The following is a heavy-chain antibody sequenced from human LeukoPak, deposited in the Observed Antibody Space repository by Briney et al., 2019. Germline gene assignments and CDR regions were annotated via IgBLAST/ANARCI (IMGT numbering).Heavy chain of an antibody. J-gene: IGHJ4*02. CDR2: IRGSGGST. D-gene: IGHD3-9*01. V-gene: IGHV3-23*01. Sequence: GGSLRLSCAASGFTFSSYAMSWVRQAPGKGLEWVSAIRGSGGSTYYADSVKGRFTISRDNSKNTLYLQMNSLRAEDTAVYYCATILTGNYLDYWGQGTLVTVSS. CDR1: GFTFSSYA. CDR3: ATILTGNYLDY.